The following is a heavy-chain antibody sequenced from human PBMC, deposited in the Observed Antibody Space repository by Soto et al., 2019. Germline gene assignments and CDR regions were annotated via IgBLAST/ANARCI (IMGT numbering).Heavy chain of an antibody. D-gene: IGHD6-13*01. J-gene: IGHJ4*02. Sequence: SLRLSCAASGFTFSSYAMHWVRQAPGKGLEWVAVISYDGSNKYYADSVKGRFTISRDNSKNTLYLQMNSLRAEDTAVYYCASPPPYSSSWYGYFDYWGQGTLVTVSS. CDR2: ISYDGSNK. V-gene: IGHV3-30-3*01. CDR1: GFTFSSYA. CDR3: ASPPPYSSSWYGYFDY.